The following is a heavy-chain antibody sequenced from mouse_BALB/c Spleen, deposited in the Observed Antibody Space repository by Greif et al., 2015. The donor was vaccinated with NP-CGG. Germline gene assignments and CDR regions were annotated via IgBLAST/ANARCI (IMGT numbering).Heavy chain of an antibody. D-gene: IGHD1-1*01. CDR2: IWAGGST. Sequence: VQLVESGPGLVAPSQSLSITCTVSGFSLTSYGVHWVRQPPGKGLEWLGVIWAGGSTNYNSALMSRLSISKDNSKSQVFLKMNSLQTDDTAMYYCARDDYGSSTSFAYWGQGTLVTVSA. J-gene: IGHJ3*01. CDR1: GFSLTSYG. CDR3: ARDDYGSSTSFAY. V-gene: IGHV2-9*02.